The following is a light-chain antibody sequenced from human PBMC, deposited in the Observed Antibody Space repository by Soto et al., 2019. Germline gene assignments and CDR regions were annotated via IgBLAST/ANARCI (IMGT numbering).Light chain of an antibody. V-gene: IGLV1-40*01. Sequence: QSVLTQPPSVSGAPGQRVTISCTGSSSNIGAGYDVHWYQQLPGAAPKLLICANNNRPSGVPDRFSGSKSGTSASLAITGLQAEDEADYYCQSYDRSLSGSVFGAGTKVTV. CDR1: SSNIGAGYD. CDR2: ANN. CDR3: QSYDRSLSGSV. J-gene: IGLJ1*01.